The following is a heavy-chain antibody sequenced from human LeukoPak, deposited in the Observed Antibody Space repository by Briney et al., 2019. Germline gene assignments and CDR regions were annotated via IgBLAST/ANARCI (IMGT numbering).Heavy chain of an antibody. CDR2: ISYSGST. D-gene: IGHD6-13*01. CDR1: GASISSSTYS. CDR3: ARVTGYRIEDYFDY. J-gene: IGHJ4*02. Sequence: SETLSLTCTVSGASISSSTYSWGWIRQPPGKGLEWIGSISYSGSTYYNPSLKSRVTISVDTSKNQFSLKLRSVTAADTAVYYCARVTGYRIEDYFDYWGQGTLVTVSS. V-gene: IGHV4-39*07.